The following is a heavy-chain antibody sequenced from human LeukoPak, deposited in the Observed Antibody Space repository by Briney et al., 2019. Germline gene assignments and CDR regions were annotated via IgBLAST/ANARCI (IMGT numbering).Heavy chain of an antibody. CDR2: IYHSGST. CDR3: ATTGEWDYYYYMDV. CDR1: GYSISSGYY. Sequence: PSETLSLTCAVSGYSISSGYYWGWIRQPPGKGLEWIGSIYHSGSTYYNPSLKSRVTISVDTSKNQFSLKLSSVTAADTAVYYCATTGEWDYYYYMDVWGKGTTVTVSS. J-gene: IGHJ6*03. V-gene: IGHV4-38-2*01. D-gene: IGHD3-16*01.